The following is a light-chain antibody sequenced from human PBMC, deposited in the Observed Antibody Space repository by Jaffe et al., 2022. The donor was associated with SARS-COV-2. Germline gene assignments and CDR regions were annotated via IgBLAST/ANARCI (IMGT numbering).Light chain of an antibody. V-gene: IGKV1-9*01. CDR1: QGISSY. Sequence: DIQLTQSPSFLSASVGDRVTITCRASQGISSYLAWYQQTPGKAPKLLIYAASTLQSGVPSRFSGSGSGTEFTLTVSSLQPEDFATYYCQQLFGFPITFGQGTRLEIK. CDR3: QQLFGFPIT. J-gene: IGKJ5*01. CDR2: AAS.